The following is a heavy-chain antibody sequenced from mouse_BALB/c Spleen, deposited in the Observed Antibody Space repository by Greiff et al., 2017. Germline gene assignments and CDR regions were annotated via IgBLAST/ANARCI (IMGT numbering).Heavy chain of an antibody. D-gene: IGHD2-14*01. J-gene: IGHJ2*01. V-gene: IGHV5-17*02. Sequence: EVQLVESGGGLVQPGGSRKLSCAASGFTFSSFGMHWVQAPEKGLEWVAYISSGSSTIYYADTVKGRFTISRDNPKNTLFLQMTSLRSEDTVMYYCAREGRYDSNYFDYWGQGTTLTVSS. CDR2: ISSGSSTI. CDR3: AREGRYDSNYFDY. CDR1: GFTFSSFG.